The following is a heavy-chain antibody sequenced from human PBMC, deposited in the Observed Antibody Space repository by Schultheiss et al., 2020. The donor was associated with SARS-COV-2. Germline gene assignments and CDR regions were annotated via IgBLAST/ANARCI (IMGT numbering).Heavy chain of an antibody. V-gene: IGHV1-69*13. Sequence: SVKVSCKASGYTFTSYGISWVRQAPGQGLEWMGGIIPIFGTANYAQKFQGRVTITADESTSTAYMELSSLRSEDTAVYYCARYPQFDYWGQGTLVTVSS. J-gene: IGHJ4*02. CDR1: GYTFTSYG. CDR3: ARYPQFDY. CDR2: IIPIFGTA.